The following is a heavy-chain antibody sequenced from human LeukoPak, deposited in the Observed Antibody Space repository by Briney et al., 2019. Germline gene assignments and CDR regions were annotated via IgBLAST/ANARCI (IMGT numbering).Heavy chain of an antibody. D-gene: IGHD6-13*01. CDR3: ARDRQQLALTFDY. V-gene: IGHV1-46*01. CDR1: GYTFTSYY. J-gene: IGHJ4*02. CDR2: INPSGGST. Sequence: ASVKVSCKASGYTFTSYYMHWVRQAPGQGLEWMGIINPSGGSTSYAQKFQGRVTMTRDTSTSTAYMELRSLRSEDTAVYYCARDRQQLALTFDYWGQGTLVTVSS.